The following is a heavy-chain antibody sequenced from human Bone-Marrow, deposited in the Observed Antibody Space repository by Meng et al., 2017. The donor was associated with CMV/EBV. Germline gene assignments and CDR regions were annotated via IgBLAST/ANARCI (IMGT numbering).Heavy chain of an antibody. D-gene: IGHD2-2*01. Sequence: VQVVQSGAEGKKPGASVKVSCKASGYTFTSYGISWVRQAPGQGLEWMGWISAYNGNTNYAQKLQGRVTMTTDTSTSTAYMELRSLRSDDTAVYYCARDRGPYQLLIHFDYWGQGTLVTVSS. CDR1: GYTFTSYG. CDR2: ISAYNGNT. J-gene: IGHJ4*02. CDR3: ARDRGPYQLLIHFDY. V-gene: IGHV1-18*01.